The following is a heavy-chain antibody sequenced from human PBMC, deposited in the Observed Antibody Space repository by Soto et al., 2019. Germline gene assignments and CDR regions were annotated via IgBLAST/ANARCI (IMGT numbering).Heavy chain of an antibody. J-gene: IGHJ4*02. CDR1: GFTFSSYW. D-gene: IGHD2-21*02. CDR3: ARVTPGSACGGDCYLNGFDY. Sequence: EVQLVESGGGLVQPGGSLRLSCADSGFTFSSYWMSWVRQASGKGLEWVANIKQDGSEKYYVDSVKGRFTISRDNAKNTLYLQFNSLRAEDSAVYYCARVTPGSACGGDCYLNGFDYWGQGTLVTVSS. V-gene: IGHV3-7*01. CDR2: IKQDGSEK.